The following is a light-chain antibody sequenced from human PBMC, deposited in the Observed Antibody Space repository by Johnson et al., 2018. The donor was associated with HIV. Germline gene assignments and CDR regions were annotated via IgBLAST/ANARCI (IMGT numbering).Light chain of an antibody. V-gene: IGLV1-51*02. CDR2: ENN. CDR3: GTWDSSLSVYV. CDR1: SSNIGSNY. J-gene: IGLJ1*01. Sequence: QSVLTQPPSVSAAPGQKVTISCSGSSSNIGSNYVSWYQQLPGTAPKLLIFENNKRPSGIPDRFSASQSGTSATLDITGLQTGDEADYYCGTWDSSLSVYVFGTGTKVTVL.